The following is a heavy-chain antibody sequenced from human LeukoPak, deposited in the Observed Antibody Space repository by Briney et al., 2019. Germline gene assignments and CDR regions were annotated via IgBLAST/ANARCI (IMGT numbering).Heavy chain of an antibody. Sequence: SVKVSCKASGGTFISYAISWARQAPGQGLEWMGGIIPIFGTANYAQKFQGRVTITADESTSTAYMELSSLRSEDTAVYYCARAYRPSIAAAGPFDYWGQGTLVTVPS. J-gene: IGHJ4*02. CDR2: IIPIFGTA. CDR3: ARAYRPSIAAAGPFDY. D-gene: IGHD6-13*01. CDR1: GGTFISYA. V-gene: IGHV1-69*13.